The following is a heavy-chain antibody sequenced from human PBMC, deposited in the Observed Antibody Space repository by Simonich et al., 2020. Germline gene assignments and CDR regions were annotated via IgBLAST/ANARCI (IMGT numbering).Heavy chain of an antibody. CDR2: IKQTGREK. D-gene: IGHD6-6*01. Sequence: EVQLVESGGGLVQPGGSLRLSCAASGFTFSSYWMSWVRQGPGKGLEGVVNIKQTGREKYYVDSGKGRFTISRDNAKNSLYLQMNSLRAEDTAVYYCAREGIAARDAFDNWGQGTMVTVSS. CDR1: GFTFSSYW. V-gene: IGHV3-7*01. CDR3: AREGIAARDAFDN. J-gene: IGHJ3*02.